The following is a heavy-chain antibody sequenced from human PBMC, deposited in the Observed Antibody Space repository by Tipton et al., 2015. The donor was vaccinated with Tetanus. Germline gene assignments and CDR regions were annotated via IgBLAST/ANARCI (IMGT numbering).Heavy chain of an antibody. J-gene: IGHJ4*02. V-gene: IGHV4-31*02. CDR2: IYNSGST. Sequence: LRLSCTVSGGSISRGGYYWSWIRQQPGKGLEWIGVIYNSGSTYYNPSLKSRVTISVDTSKNQFSLKLNSVTAADTAVYYCARDQARGARGWNYFDCWGQGTLVTVSS. D-gene: IGHD1-26*01. CDR3: ARDQARGARGWNYFDC. CDR1: GGSISRGGYY.